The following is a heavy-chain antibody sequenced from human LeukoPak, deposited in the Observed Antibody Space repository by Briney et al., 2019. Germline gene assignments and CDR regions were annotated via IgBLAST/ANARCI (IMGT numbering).Heavy chain of an antibody. V-gene: IGHV4-34*01. CDR2: IYYSGST. D-gene: IGHD6-13*01. CDR1: GGSFSGYY. CDR3: ARHPIAAAGPRGSPYFDY. J-gene: IGHJ4*02. Sequence: SSETLSLTCAVYGGSFSGYYWSWIRQPPGKGLEWIGSIYYSGSTYYNPSLKSRVTISVDTSKNQFSLKLSSVTAADTAVYYCARHPIAAAGPRGSPYFDYWGQGTLVTVSS.